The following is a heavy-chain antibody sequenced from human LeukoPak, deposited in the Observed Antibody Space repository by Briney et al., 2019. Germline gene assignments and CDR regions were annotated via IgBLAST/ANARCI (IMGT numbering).Heavy chain of an antibody. V-gene: IGHV3-72*01. J-gene: IGHJ3*02. CDR3: SRDGGEGGNSAFDI. CDR1: GFTFSDYI. Sequence: GGSLRLSCAASGFTFSDYILDWVRQAPGKGVEWVGRIRRGANSYTTEYAASVKGRFTISRDDSKNSLYLHMNSLKTEDTAVYHCSRDGGEGGNSAFDIWGQGTMVTVSS. CDR2: IRRGANSYTT. D-gene: IGHD3-16*01.